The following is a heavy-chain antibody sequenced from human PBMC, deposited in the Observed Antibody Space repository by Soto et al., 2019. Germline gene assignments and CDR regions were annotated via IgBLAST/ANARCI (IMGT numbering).Heavy chain of an antibody. Sequence: GGSLRLSCAASGFTFSSYAMSWVRQAPGKGLEWVSAISGSGTNTYYADSVKGRFTISRDNSKNTLHLQMNSLRAEDTAVYYCARVRIAARLPLYYHYYGMDVWGQGTTVTLSS. J-gene: IGHJ6*02. CDR1: GFTFSSYA. D-gene: IGHD6-6*01. CDR3: ARVRIAARLPLYYHYYGMDV. V-gene: IGHV3-23*01. CDR2: ISGSGTNT.